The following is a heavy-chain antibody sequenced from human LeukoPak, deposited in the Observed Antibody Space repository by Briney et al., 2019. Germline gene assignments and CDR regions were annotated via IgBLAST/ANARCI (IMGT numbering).Heavy chain of an antibody. Sequence: ASVKASCKASGYTFTGYYMHWVRQAPGQGLEWMGWINPNSGGTNYAQKFQGRVTMTRDTSISTAYMELSRLRSDDTAVYYCARVRQQWLVKDAFDIWGQGTMVTVSS. CDR2: INPNSGGT. V-gene: IGHV1-2*02. CDR3: ARVRQQWLVKDAFDI. CDR1: GYTFTGYY. D-gene: IGHD6-19*01. J-gene: IGHJ3*02.